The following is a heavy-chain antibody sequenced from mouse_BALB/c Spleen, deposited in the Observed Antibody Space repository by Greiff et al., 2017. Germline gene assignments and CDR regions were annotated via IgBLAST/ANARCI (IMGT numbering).Heavy chain of an antibody. CDR3: ARHEGYFYAMDY. Sequence: QVQLKESGPDLVAPSQSLSITCTVSGFSLTSYGVHWVRQPPGKGLEWLVVIWSDGSTTYNSALKSRLSISKDNYKSQVFLKMNSLQTDDTAMYYCARHEGYFYAMDYWGQGTSVTVSS. J-gene: IGHJ4*01. CDR2: IWSDGST. V-gene: IGHV2-6-2*01. CDR1: GFSLTSYG. D-gene: IGHD2-3*01.